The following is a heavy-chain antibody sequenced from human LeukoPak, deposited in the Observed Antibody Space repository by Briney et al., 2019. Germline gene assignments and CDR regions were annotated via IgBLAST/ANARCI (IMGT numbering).Heavy chain of an antibody. CDR2: FDPEDGET. J-gene: IGHJ6*03. V-gene: IGHV1-24*01. D-gene: IGHD1-26*01. CDR3: ATGRIVGATMGYYYYYYMDV. CDR1: GYTLTELS. Sequence: ASVKVSCKVSGYTLTELSMHWVRQAPGKGLEWMGGFDPEDGETIYAQKFQGRVTMTEDTSTDTAYMELSSLRSEDTAVYYCATGRIVGATMGYYYYYYMDVWGKGTTVTVSS.